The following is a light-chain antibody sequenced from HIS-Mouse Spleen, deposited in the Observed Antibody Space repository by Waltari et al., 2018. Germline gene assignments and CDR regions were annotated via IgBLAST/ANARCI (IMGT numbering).Light chain of an antibody. Sequence: QSALTQPASVSGSPGQSITISCTGTCSDVGSYNLVSWYQQDTGKAPKLMIYEGSKRPSGVSNRFSGSKSGNTASLTISGLQAEDEADYYCCSYAGSSNVVFGGGTKLTVL. CDR1: CSDVGSYNL. CDR3: CSYAGSSNVV. V-gene: IGLV2-23*01. J-gene: IGLJ2*01. CDR2: EGS.